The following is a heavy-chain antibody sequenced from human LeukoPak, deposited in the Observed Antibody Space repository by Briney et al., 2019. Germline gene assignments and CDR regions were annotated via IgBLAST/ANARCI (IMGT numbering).Heavy chain of an antibody. Sequence: PSETLSLTCIVSGGSVSSPNSYWSWIRQPPGKGLEWIGYIYYSGSTNYNPSLKSRVTISVDTSKNQFSLKLSSVTAADTAVYYYARGRSSGYYPDYWGQGTLVTVSS. V-gene: IGHV4-61*01. CDR3: ARGRSSGYYPDY. CDR2: IYYSGST. D-gene: IGHD3-22*01. J-gene: IGHJ4*02. CDR1: GGSVSSPNSY.